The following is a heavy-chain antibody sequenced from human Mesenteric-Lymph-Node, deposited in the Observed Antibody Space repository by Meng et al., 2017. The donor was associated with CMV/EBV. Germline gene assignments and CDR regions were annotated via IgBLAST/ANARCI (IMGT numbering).Heavy chain of an antibody. Sequence: GGSLRLSCAASGFTFSSYAMHWVRQAPGKGLEWVAVISYDGSNKYYADSVKGRFTISRDNSKNTLYLQMNSLRAEDTAVYYCAKVHPMYSGSFLDYWGQGTLVTVSS. J-gene: IGHJ4*02. CDR1: GFTFSSYA. V-gene: IGHV3-30*04. CDR3: AKVHPMYSGSFLDY. D-gene: IGHD1-26*01. CDR2: ISYDGSNK.